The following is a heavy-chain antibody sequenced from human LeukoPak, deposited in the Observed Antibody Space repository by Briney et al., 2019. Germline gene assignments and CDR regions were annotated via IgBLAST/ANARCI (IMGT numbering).Heavy chain of an antibody. CDR2: ISSSSSTI. CDR1: GFTFSSYS. V-gene: IGHV3-48*01. Sequence: PGGSLRLSCAASGFTFSSYSMNWVRQAPGKGLEWVSYISSSSSTIYYADSVKGRFTISRDNAKNSLYLQMNSLRAEDTAVYYCAKDQGYSSGWYHYYYGMDVRGQGTTVTVSS. D-gene: IGHD6-19*01. CDR3: AKDQGYSSGWYHYYYGMDV. J-gene: IGHJ6*02.